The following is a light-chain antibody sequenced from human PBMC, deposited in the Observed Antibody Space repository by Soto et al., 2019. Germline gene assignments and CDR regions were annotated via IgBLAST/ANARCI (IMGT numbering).Light chain of an antibody. J-gene: IGKJ4*01. CDR1: QGISSY. CDR2: AAS. Sequence: DIQLTQSPSFLSASVGDRVTITCRASQGISSYLAWHQQKPGKAPKLLIYAASTLQSGVPSRFSGSGSGTEFTLTISSLQPADFATYYCQQLNSYPLTFGGETKVDIK. V-gene: IGKV1-9*01. CDR3: QQLNSYPLT.